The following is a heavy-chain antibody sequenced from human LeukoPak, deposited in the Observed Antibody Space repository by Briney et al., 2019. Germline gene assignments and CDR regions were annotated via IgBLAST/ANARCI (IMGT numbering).Heavy chain of an antibody. CDR2: ISYDASNK. D-gene: IGHD5-18*01. CDR3: AKSHGYSYGFDY. V-gene: IGHV3-30*18. CDR1: GFTFSRYG. J-gene: IGHJ4*02. Sequence: QPGRSLRLSCAASGFTFSRYGMHWVRQTPGKGLEWVAVISYDASNKYYADSVKGRFTISGDNSKNTLYLQMNSLRAEDTAVYYCAKSHGYSYGFDYWGQGTLVTVSS.